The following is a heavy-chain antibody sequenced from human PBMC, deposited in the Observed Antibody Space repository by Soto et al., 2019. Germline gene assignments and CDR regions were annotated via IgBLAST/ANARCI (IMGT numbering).Heavy chain of an antibody. J-gene: IGHJ5*02. CDR2: VYFSGST. CDR1: GDSINSGDYY. D-gene: IGHD5-18*01. CDR3: ARVPVDTYMIYWSDP. Sequence: PSKTLSITCSVSGDSINSGDYYWTWMRQAPGKGLQWVGHVYFSGSTNYNPSLKSRVTISLDTSKNQFSLKLRSVTAGDTAVYYCARVPVDTYMIYWSDPWGQGTLVTVSS. V-gene: IGHV4-61*08.